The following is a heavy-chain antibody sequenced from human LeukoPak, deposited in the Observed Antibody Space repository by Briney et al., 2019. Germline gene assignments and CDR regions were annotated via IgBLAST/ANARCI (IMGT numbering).Heavy chain of an antibody. CDR3: ARVFWEQQLRWFDP. CDR1: GDSVSSKSAA. J-gene: IGHJ5*02. Sequence: RSQTLSLTCAISGDSVSSKSAAWNWIRQSPSRGLEWLGRTYYRSKWYTDYAESVQSRITINPDTSKNQFSLQLNSVTPDDAAVYYCARVFWEQQLRWFDPWGQGTLVTVSS. D-gene: IGHD6-13*01. V-gene: IGHV6-1*01. CDR2: TYYRSKWYT.